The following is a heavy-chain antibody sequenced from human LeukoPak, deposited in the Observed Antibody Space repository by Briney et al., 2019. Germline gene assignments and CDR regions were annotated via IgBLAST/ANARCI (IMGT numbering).Heavy chain of an antibody. CDR1: GYTFTGYY. Sequence: ASVKVSCKTSGYTFTGYYMHWVRQAPGQGLEWMGWINPNSSVTNYAQRFQGRVTMTRDTSISAAYMELRWLTSDDTAVYYCARERGGNSPFDFWGQGTLDPVSS. J-gene: IGHJ4*02. CDR3: ARERGGNSPFDF. CDR2: INPNSSVT. V-gene: IGHV1-2*02. D-gene: IGHD4-23*01.